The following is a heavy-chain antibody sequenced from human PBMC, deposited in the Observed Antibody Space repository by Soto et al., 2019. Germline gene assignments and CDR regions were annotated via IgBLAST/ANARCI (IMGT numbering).Heavy chain of an antibody. J-gene: IGHJ4*02. CDR1: GYTFTGHY. CDR2: IGPESGAT. Sequence: ASVKVSCKASGYTFTGHYIHWVRQAPEQGPEWMGEIGPESGATRYAQRFRGRVTMTMDSSITTVYMELKNLSPDDTAVYYCGRGRSGQIVVFYWGQGTPVTVSS. D-gene: IGHD3-3*01. V-gene: IGHV1-2*02. CDR3: GRGRSGQIVVFY.